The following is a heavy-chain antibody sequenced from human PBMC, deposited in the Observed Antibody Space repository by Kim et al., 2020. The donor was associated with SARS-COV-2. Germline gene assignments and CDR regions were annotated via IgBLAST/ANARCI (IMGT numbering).Heavy chain of an antibody. Sequence: GGSLRLSCAASGFTFSTYSMDWVRQAPGKGLEWVSSISSSSSYIYYGDSVKGRFTISRDNAKNSLYLQMNSLRAEDTAVYYCARDRRGYSSSGGHYYYYYGMDVWGQGTTVTVSS. D-gene: IGHD6-13*01. CDR2: ISSSSSYI. CDR1: GFTFSTYS. J-gene: IGHJ6*02. CDR3: ARDRRGYSSSGGHYYYYYGMDV. V-gene: IGHV3-21*01.